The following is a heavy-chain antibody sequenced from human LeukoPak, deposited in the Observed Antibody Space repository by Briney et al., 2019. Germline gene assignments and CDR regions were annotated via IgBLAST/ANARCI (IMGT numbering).Heavy chain of an antibody. CDR2: INHRGST. J-gene: IGHJ5*02. CDR1: GGSFSGYY. V-gene: IGHV4-34*01. CDR3: ASKYYDFWSGYSANNWFDP. D-gene: IGHD3-3*01. Sequence: PSETLSLTCAVYGGSFSGYYWSWIRQPPGKGLEWIGEINHRGSTNYNPSLKSRVTISVDTSKNQFSLKLSSVTAADTAVYYCASKYYDFWSGYSANNWFDPWGQGTLVTVSS.